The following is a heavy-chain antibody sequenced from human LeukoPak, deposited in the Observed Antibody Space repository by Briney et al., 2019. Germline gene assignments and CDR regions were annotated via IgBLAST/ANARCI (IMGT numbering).Heavy chain of an antibody. Sequence: SGGSLRLSCAASGFTFSSYWMQRVRQPPGKGLVWVSRIRTDGSEVSYADSVQGRFTISRDNAKNTVYLQMNSLRDDDTAVYYCAREGPTVTTPMDVWGKGTTVTVSS. D-gene: IGHD4-17*01. J-gene: IGHJ6*04. CDR3: AREGPTVTTPMDV. CDR2: IRTDGSEV. CDR1: GFTFSSYW. V-gene: IGHV3-74*01.